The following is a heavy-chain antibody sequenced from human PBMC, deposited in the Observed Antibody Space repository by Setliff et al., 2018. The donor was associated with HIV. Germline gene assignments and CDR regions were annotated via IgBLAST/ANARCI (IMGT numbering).Heavy chain of an antibody. CDR2: IYTSGST. Sequence: ASETLSLTCTVSGGSISSGSYYWSWIRQPAGKGLEWIGHIYTSGSTNYNPSLKSRLTMSVDTSKNQFSLKLSSVTAADTAVYYCARVVPYYNFWSGYHYFGYWGQGTLVTVSS. CDR1: GGSISSGSYY. D-gene: IGHD3-3*01. J-gene: IGHJ4*02. CDR3: ARVVPYYNFWSGYHYFGY. V-gene: IGHV4-61*09.